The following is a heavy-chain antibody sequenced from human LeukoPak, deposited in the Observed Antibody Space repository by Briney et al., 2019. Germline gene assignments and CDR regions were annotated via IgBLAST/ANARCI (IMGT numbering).Heavy chain of an antibody. D-gene: IGHD6-19*01. J-gene: IGHJ3*02. V-gene: IGHV3-9*01. CDR1: GFTFDDYA. CDR3: ANSIAVADAFDI. Sequence: GRSLRLSCAASGFTFDDYAMHWVRQAPGKGLEWVSGISWNSGSIGYADSVKGRFTISRDNAKNSLYLQMNSLRAEDTAVYYCANSIAVADAFDIWGQGTMVTVSS. CDR2: ISWNSGSI.